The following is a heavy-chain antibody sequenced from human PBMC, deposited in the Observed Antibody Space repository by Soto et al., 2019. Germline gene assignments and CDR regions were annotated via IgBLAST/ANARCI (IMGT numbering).Heavy chain of an antibody. J-gene: IGHJ4*02. CDR3: ARDISLSSGYSYGYTVDY. CDR1: GFTFSSYS. Sequence: KTGGSLRLSCAASGFTFSSYSMNWVRQAPGKGLEWVSSISSSSSYIYYADSVKGRFTISRDNAKNSLYLQMNSLRAEDTAVYYCARDISLSSGYSYGYTVDYWGQGTLVTVSS. V-gene: IGHV3-21*01. D-gene: IGHD5-18*01. CDR2: ISSSSSYI.